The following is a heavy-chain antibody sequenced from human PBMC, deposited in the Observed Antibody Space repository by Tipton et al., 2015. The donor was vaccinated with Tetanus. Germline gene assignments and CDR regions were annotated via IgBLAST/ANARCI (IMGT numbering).Heavy chain of an antibody. V-gene: IGHV5-51*01. CDR1: EDTFTKYW. CDR3: ARAHCTDGVCNFDF. Sequence: QLVQSGAEVKKPGESLKISCHVSEDTFTKYWIAWVRQMPGRGLEWMGIIKPGDSDTRYSPSFQGQVTISVDKSINTAYLQWSSLKASDTSMFYCARAHCTDGVCNFDFWGQGALVTVAS. D-gene: IGHD2-8*01. J-gene: IGHJ4*02. CDR2: IKPGDSDT.